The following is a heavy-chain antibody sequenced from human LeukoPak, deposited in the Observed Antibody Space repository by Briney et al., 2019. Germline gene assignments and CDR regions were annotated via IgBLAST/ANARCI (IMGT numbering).Heavy chain of an antibody. V-gene: IGHV3-21*01. J-gene: IGHJ3*02. CDR1: GFTFSTYS. D-gene: IGHD3-22*01. Sequence: GGSLRLSCAASGFTFSTYSMNWVRQAPGKGLEWVSSISSSSSYIYYADSVKGRFTISRDNGKKSLYLQMNSLRAEDTAVYYCARGRVGGYYDSSGYEGAFDIWGQGTMVTVSS. CDR2: ISSSSSYI. CDR3: ARGRVGGYYDSSGYEGAFDI.